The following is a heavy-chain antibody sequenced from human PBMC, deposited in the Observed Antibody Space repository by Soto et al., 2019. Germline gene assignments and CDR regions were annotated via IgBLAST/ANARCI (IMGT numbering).Heavy chain of an antibody. V-gene: IGHV3-48*02. CDR3: MKAQSDSLFHD. Sequence: GGALRLSCAASGFTVSTYSMNWVRQAPGKGLEWVSYISYSGNTIYYADSVKGRFTISRDDAKNSLYLQMSSLRDEDSAIYYCMKAQSDSLFHDWGRGTLVTVSS. CDR2: ISYSGNTI. CDR1: GFTVSTYS. D-gene: IGHD3-22*01. J-gene: IGHJ1*01.